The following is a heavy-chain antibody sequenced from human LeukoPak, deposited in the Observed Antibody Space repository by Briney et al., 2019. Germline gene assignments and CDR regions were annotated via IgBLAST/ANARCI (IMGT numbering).Heavy chain of an antibody. Sequence: ASVKVSCKASGYTFTGYYMHWVRQAPGQGLEWMGWINPNSGGTNYAQKFQGWVTTTRDTSISTAYMELSRLRSDDTAVYYCARDKAYYYDSSGYYWKYYYYGMDVWGQGTTVTVSS. CDR2: INPNSGGT. CDR3: ARDKAYYYDSSGYYWKYYYYGMDV. D-gene: IGHD3-22*01. J-gene: IGHJ6*02. V-gene: IGHV1-2*04. CDR1: GYTFTGYY.